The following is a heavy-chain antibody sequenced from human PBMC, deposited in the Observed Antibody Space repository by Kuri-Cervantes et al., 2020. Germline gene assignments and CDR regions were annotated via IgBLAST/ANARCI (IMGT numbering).Heavy chain of an antibody. CDR2: ISDSETTR. D-gene: IGHD5-12*01. Sequence: GGSLRLSCAASGLSFSSSEFNWVRQAPGKGLEWVGYISDSETTRYYADSVLGRFTISRDNAKKLVTLQMNGLSGEDTAVYYCARVLGSGYDSRSWYFDYWGQGTLVTVSS. J-gene: IGHJ4*02. CDR1: GLSFSSSE. CDR3: ARVLGSGYDSRSWYFDY. V-gene: IGHV3-48*03.